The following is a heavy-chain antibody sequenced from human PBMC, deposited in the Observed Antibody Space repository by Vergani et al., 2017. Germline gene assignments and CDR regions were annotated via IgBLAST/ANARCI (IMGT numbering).Heavy chain of an antibody. D-gene: IGHD3-9*01. CDR1: GGSISSYY. J-gene: IGHJ3*02. CDR3: AGASPYDILTGYWSLSAVDI. V-gene: IGHV4-59*01. Sequence: QVQLQESGPGLVKPSETLSLTCTVSGGSISSYYWSWIRQPPGTGLEWIGYIYYSGGTNYNPPLKSRVTISADTSKNQFSLKLSSVTAADTAVYYCAGASPYDILTGYWSLSAVDIWGQGTMVTVSS. CDR2: IYYSGGT.